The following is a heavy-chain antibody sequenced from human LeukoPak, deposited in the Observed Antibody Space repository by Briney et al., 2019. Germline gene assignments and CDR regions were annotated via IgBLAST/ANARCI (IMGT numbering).Heavy chain of an antibody. CDR1: GFTFSSYA. J-gene: IGHJ5*02. CDR3: AKDGPYYDFWSGYRTGWFDP. V-gene: IGHV3-30-3*01. CDR2: ISYDGSNK. Sequence: GGSLRLSCAASGFTFSSYAMHWVRQAPGKGLEWVAVISYDGSNKYYADSVKGRFTISRDDSKNTLYLQMNSLRAEDTAVYYCAKDGPYYDFWSGYRTGWFDPWGQGTLVTVSS. D-gene: IGHD3-3*01.